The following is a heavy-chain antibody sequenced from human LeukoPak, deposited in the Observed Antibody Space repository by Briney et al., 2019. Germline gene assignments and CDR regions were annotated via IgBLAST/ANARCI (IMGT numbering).Heavy chain of an antibody. J-gene: IGHJ4*02. CDR1: GFTFSSYA. CDR2: ISGSGGST. V-gene: IGHV3-23*01. D-gene: IGHD1-14*01. Sequence: GGSLRLSCAASGFTFSSYAMSWVRQAPGQGLEWVSAISGSGGSTYYADSVKGRFTISRDNSKNTLYLQMNSLRAEDTAVYYCAKDHRTPNRPPYYFDYWGQGTLVTVSS. CDR3: AKDHRTPNRPPYYFDY.